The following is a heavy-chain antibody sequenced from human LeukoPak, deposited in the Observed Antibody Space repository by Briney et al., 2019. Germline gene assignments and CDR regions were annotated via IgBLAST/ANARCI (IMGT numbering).Heavy chain of an antibody. D-gene: IGHD3-10*01. J-gene: IGHJ2*01. CDR3: ARGGPNYYGSGSYYTPYWYFDL. V-gene: IGHV1-46*01. CDR2: INPSGGST. Sequence: ASVKVSCKASGYTFTSYYMHWVRQAPGQGLEWMGIINPSGGSTSYAQKFQGRVTMTRDTSTSTVYMELSSLRSEDTAVYYCARGGPNYYGSGSYYTPYWYFDLWGRGTLVTVSS. CDR1: GYTFTSYY.